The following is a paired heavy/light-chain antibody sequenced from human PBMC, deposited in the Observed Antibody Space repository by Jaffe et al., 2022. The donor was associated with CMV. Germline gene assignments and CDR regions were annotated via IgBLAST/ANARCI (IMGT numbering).Heavy chain of an antibody. J-gene: IGHJ4*02. Sequence: EVQLVGSGGDLVQPGGSLKLSCAGSGFTFSGSAIHWVRQASGKGLEWVGRIRSKAGSYATAYGTSVKGRFIISRDDSKNTAFLQMNSLTTEDTAVYYCSRLLDSGYSSETGIGYWGQGTLVTVSS. CDR1: GFTFSGSA. V-gene: IGHV3-73*01. D-gene: IGHD6-19*01. CDR3: SRLLDSGYSSETGIGY. CDR2: IRSKAGSYAT.
Light chain of an antibody. V-gene: IGKV1-27*01. Sequence: DIQMTQSPSSLSASVGDRVTITCRASQGIGNNLAWYQQKPGKVPKLLIHAASTLQSGVPSRFSGSRSGTDFTLTISSLQPEDVATYYCQEYDITPLTFGGGTEVEIK. J-gene: IGKJ4*01. CDR3: QEYDITPLT. CDR1: QGIGNN. CDR2: AAS.